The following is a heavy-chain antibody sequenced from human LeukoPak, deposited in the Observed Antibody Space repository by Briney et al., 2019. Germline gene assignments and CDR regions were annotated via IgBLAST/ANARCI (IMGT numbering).Heavy chain of an antibody. CDR1: GFIFSSYG. D-gene: IGHD7-27*01. J-gene: IGHJ3*02. Sequence: GGSLRLSCVASGFIFSSYGIHWVRRAPGKGLEWVAAISHDGSNKYYAESVKGRFTISRDNSKNTLYLQMNSLRAEDTAVYYCARGGNWDPWSDAFDIWGQGTMVTVSS. CDR2: ISHDGSNK. CDR3: ARGGNWDPWSDAFDI. V-gene: IGHV3-30*03.